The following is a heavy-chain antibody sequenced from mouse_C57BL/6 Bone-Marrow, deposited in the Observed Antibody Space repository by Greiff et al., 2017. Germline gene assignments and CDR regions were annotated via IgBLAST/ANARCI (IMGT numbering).Heavy chain of an antibody. CDR3: ARGDDYDDAMDY. CDR2: INPNYGTT. V-gene: IGHV1-39*01. Sequence: EVQLQQSGPELVKPGASVKISCKASGYSFTDYNMHWVKQSPGKSLEWLGVINPNYGTTNYNEKFTSKATLTVDQSSSTAYMHLISLTSEDSAVYYCARGDDYDDAMDYWGQGTSVTVSS. D-gene: IGHD2-4*01. J-gene: IGHJ4*01. CDR1: GYSFTDYN.